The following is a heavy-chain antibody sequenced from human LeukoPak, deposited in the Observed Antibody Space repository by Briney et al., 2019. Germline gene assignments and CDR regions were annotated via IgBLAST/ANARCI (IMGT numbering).Heavy chain of an antibody. J-gene: IGHJ5*02. CDR3: AKSKGLIQFDP. V-gene: IGHV1-8*01. D-gene: IGHD5-18*01. CDR2: MNPNSGNT. Sequence: ASVKVSCKASGYTFASYDINWVRQATGQGLEWMGWMNPNSGNTGYAQKFQGRVTMTRNTAINTAYMELTSLRFEDTAVYYCAKSKGLIQFDPWGQGTLVTVSS. CDR1: GYTFASYD.